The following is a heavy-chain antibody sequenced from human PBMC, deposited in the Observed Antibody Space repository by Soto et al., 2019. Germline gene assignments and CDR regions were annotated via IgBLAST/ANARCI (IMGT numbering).Heavy chain of an antibody. Sequence: SETLSLTCTVSGGYISSSSYYWGWIRQPPGKGLEWIGSIYYSGSTYYNPSLKSRVTISVDTSKNQFSLKLSSVTAADTAVYYCARQGSGWPFWAFDIWGQGTMVT. V-gene: IGHV4-39*01. CDR3: ARQGSGWPFWAFDI. CDR2: IYYSGST. CDR1: GGYISSSSYY. J-gene: IGHJ3*02. D-gene: IGHD6-19*01.